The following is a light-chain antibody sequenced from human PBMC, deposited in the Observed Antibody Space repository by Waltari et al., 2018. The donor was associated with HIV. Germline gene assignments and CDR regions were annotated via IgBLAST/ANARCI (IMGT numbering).Light chain of an antibody. CDR3: QQYNELPQT. CDR1: QSVGGN. J-gene: IGKJ1*01. V-gene: IGKV3-15*01. CDR2: GAT. Sequence: EIVMTQSPDTLSVSAGDRATLSCRASQSVGGNLAWYQVRPGQTPSLLIYGATSRTTGFPARFSGRGSGTEFTLTISGLQSEDFAIYYCQQYNELPQTFGQGTRV.